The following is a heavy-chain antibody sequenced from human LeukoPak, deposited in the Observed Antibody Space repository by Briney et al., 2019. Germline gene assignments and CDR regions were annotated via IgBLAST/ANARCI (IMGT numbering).Heavy chain of an antibody. D-gene: IGHD4-23*01. J-gene: IGHJ4*02. Sequence: GGSLRLSCAASGFTFSNYGMHWVRQAPGKGLEWVAFIWYDGSNKHYADSVKGRFTTSRDNSKNTVYLQMNSLRAEDTAVYYCAKVLAVTSYGAKSVFDHWGQGTLVTVSS. CDR1: GFTFSNYG. CDR2: IWYDGSNK. V-gene: IGHV3-30*02. CDR3: AKVLAVTSYGAKSVFDH.